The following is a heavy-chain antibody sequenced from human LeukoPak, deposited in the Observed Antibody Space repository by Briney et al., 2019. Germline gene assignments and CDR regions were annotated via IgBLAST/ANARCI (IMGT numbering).Heavy chain of an antibody. V-gene: IGHV4-4*02. Sequence: SETLSLTCTVSGDSINSLDLWSWVRQPPGKGLEWVGEMYLSGTTHSNPSVKSRVTISIDKSKNQFFLNLSSVTAADTAVYYCAGLVGRYSSGLYYYYFDYWGQGTLVTVSS. CDR3: AGLVGRYSSGLYYYYFDY. CDR2: MYLSGTT. J-gene: IGHJ4*02. CDR1: GDSINSLDL. D-gene: IGHD3-22*01.